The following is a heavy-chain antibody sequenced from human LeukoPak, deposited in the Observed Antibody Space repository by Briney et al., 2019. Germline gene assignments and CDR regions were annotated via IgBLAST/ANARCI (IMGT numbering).Heavy chain of an antibody. CDR3: ARVQAAAGSPLFGY. CDR2: INTNTGNP. J-gene: IGHJ4*02. Sequence: GASVKVSCKASGYTFTGYYMHWVRQAPGQGLEWMGWINTNTGNPTYAQGFTGRFVFSLDTSVSTAYLQISSLKAEDTAVYYCARVQAAAGSPLFGYWGQGTLVTVSS. D-gene: IGHD6-13*01. V-gene: IGHV7-4-1*02. CDR1: GYTFTGYY.